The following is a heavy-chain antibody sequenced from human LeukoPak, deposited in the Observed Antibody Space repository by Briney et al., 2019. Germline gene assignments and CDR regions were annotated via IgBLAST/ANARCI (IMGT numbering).Heavy chain of an antibody. CDR2: ISSSGDST. CDR3: AKRAVGAAYYFDY. D-gene: IGHD2-15*01. J-gene: IGHJ4*02. V-gene: IGHV3-23*01. CDR1: GFTFSSYV. Sequence: PGGSLRLSCAAPGFTFSSYVMSWVRQAPGKGLEWVSDISSSGDSTHYAGSVKGRFTISRDNSKNTLFLQMNSLRAEDTAVYYCAKRAVGAAYYFDYWGQGTLVTVSS.